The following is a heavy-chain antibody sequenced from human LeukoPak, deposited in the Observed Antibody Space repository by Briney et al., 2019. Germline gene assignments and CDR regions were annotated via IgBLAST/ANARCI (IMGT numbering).Heavy chain of an antibody. CDR2: IIPILGIA. V-gene: IGHV1-69*04. J-gene: IGHJ5*02. CDR1: GGTFSSYA. D-gene: IGHD2-15*01. Sequence: SVKVSCKASGGTFSSYAIIWVRQAPGQGLEWMGRIIPILGIANYAQKFQGRVTMTRNTSISTAYMELSSLRSEDTAVYYCARGYCSGGSCYFSSNWFDPWGQGTLVTVSS. CDR3: ARGYCSGGSCYFSSNWFDP.